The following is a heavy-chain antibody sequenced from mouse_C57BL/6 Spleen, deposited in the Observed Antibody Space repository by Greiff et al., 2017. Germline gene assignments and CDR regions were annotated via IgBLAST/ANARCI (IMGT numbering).Heavy chain of an antibody. CDR3: TTEEVTTVSSSKAWFAY. V-gene: IGHV14-1*01. CDR2: IDPEDGDT. Sequence: EVQLQQSGAELVRPGASVKLSCTASGFNIKDYYMHWVKQRPEQGLEWIGRIDPEDGDTEYAPKFQGKATMTADTSSNTAYLQLSSLTSEDTAVYYCTTEEVTTVSSSKAWFAYWGQGTLVTVSA. D-gene: IGHD1-1*01. J-gene: IGHJ3*01. CDR1: GFNIKDYY.